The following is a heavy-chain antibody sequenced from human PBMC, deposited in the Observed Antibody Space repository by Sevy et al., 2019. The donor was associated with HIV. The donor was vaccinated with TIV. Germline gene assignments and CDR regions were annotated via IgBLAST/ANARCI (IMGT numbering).Heavy chain of an antibody. V-gene: IGHV4-34*01. CDR2: INHSGST. Sequence: SETLSLTCAVYGGSFSGYYWSWVRQPPGKGLEWIGEINHSGSTNYNPSLKSRVTISVDTSKNQFSLKLSSVTAADTAENYCAKEKDIVVVPAAIQELGSWFDPWGQRTLVTVSS. CDR1: GGSFSGYY. D-gene: IGHD2-2*01. J-gene: IGHJ5*02. CDR3: AKEKDIVVVPAAIQELGSWFDP.